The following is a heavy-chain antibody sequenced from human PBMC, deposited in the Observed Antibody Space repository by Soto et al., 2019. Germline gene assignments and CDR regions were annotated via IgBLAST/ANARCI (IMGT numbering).Heavy chain of an antibody. D-gene: IGHD4-17*01. CDR1: GGSISTGGYY. Sequence: QVQLQDSGPGLVKPSQTLSLTCTVSGGSISTGGYYWTWIRQHPGKGLEWIGYIYYSGSTYYNPSLKSRVTISVDTSKNQFSLKLSSVTAADTAVYYCARGLSVTLFDNWGQGTLVTVYS. CDR3: ARGLSVTLFDN. CDR2: IYYSGST. V-gene: IGHV4-31*03. J-gene: IGHJ4*02.